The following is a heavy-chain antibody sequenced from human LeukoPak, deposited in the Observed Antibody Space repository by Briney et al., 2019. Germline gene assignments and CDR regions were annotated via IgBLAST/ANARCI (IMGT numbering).Heavy chain of an antibody. CDR2: IGTSGTT. CDR3: AKVGLNGKYWFDS. D-gene: IGHD1-26*01. V-gene: IGHV3-23*01. J-gene: IGHJ5*01. Sequence: PGGSLRLSCAASGFTFSNFAMSWVRQAPGKGLEWVSAIGTSGTTFHADSVKRRFTISRDNSRNTLYLQMNSLRAEDTAVYYCAKVGLNGKYWFDSWGQGTLVTVSS. CDR1: GFTFSNFA.